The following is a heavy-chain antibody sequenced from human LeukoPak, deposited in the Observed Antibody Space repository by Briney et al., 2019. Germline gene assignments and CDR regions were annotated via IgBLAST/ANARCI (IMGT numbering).Heavy chain of an antibody. CDR3: AKDLCSDTSCSSRGIDY. Sequence: GGSLRLSCAASGFTFSTYVMHWVRQVPGKGLEWVAVKDHCAESVKGRFTASKDNSKNTVYLQMNSLRVEDTAIYYCAKDLCSDTSCSSRGIDYWGQGTLVTVSS. CDR2: KD. D-gene: IGHD2-2*01. V-gene: IGHV3-30*18. CDR1: GFTFSTYV. J-gene: IGHJ4*02.